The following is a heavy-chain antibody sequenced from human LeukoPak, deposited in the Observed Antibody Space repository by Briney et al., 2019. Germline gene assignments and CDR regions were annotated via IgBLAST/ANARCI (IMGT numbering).Heavy chain of an antibody. CDR2: ISNDGDGGKT. D-gene: IGHD3-10*01. CDR3: ARGPPDGSGSYYPGDY. J-gene: IGHJ4*02. CDR1: GFTFSSCG. Sequence: GGSLRLSCAASGFTFSSCGMHWVRQAPGKGLEWVALISNDGDGGKTYYADSVKGRFTISRDNSKNTLYLQMNSLRDEDTAVYFCARGPPDGSGSYYPGDYWGQGTLVTVSS. V-gene: IGHV3-30*03.